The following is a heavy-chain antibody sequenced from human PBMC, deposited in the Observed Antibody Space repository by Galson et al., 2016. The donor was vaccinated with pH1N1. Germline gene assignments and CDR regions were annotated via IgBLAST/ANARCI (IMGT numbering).Heavy chain of an antibody. V-gene: IGHV4-59*01. CDR3: VREGHHSRRGSDTYYYGMDV. Sequence: LSLTCSVSGGSIGTYYWTWVRQAPGKGLEWVGYVYYTGATNYNPSLKGRISMSVDTSKNQFSLNLNSVTAADTAVYYCVREGHHSRRGSDTYYYGMDVWGQGTTVTVSS. CDR2: VYYTGAT. D-gene: IGHD3-10*01. J-gene: IGHJ6*02. CDR1: GGSIGTYY.